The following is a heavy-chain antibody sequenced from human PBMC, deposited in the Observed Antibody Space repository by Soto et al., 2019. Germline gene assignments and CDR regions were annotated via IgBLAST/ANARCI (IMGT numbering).Heavy chain of an antibody. CDR3: SRLPGYCTNGVCYDLRFDY. Sequence: PGGSLRLSCAASGFSFINYGMNWVRQAPGKGLEWVSSISASGDSTYYADSVKGRFTISRDNSKNTLHLQMNSLRAEDTAVYYCSRLPGYCTNGVCYDLRFDYWGQGTLVTVSS. D-gene: IGHD2-8*01. CDR2: ISASGDST. J-gene: IGHJ4*02. V-gene: IGHV3-23*01. CDR1: GFSFINYG.